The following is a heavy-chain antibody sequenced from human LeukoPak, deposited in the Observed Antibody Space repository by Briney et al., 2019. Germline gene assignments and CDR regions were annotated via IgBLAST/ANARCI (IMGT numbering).Heavy chain of an antibody. J-gene: IGHJ4*02. V-gene: IGHV4-59*01. D-gene: IGHD1-26*01. CDR3: ARGGDSMGASFDY. CDR1: GDTISPYY. Sequence: PSETLSLTCTVPGDTISPYYWSWIRQPPGQGLEWIGYIYYSGTTKYNPSLRSPVTMSVDTSKNQFSLNLFSVTAADTAVYYCARGGDSMGASFDYWGQGTLVTVSS. CDR2: IYYSGTT.